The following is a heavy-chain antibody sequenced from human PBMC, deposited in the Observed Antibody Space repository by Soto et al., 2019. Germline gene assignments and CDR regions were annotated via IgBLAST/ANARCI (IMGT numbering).Heavy chain of an antibody. CDR2: ISGSGGST. CDR1: GFTFSSYA. V-gene: IGHV3-23*01. D-gene: IGHD3-22*01. CDR3: AKGPYYDSSGYDWFDP. J-gene: IGHJ5*02. Sequence: GGSLRLSCAASGFTFSSYAMSWVRQAPGKGLEWVSAISGSGGSTYYADSVKGRFTISRDNSKNTLYLQMNSLRAEDTAVYYCAKGPYYDSSGYDWFDPWGQGTLVTVSS.